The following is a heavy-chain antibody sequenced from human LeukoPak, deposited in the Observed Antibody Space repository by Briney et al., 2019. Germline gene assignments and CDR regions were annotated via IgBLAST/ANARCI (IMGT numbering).Heavy chain of an antibody. CDR3: AKVPLYYYDSSGYWFDY. D-gene: IGHD3-22*01. J-gene: IGHJ4*02. CDR2: INQDGSQK. CDR1: GFTFSSHW. Sequence: PGGSLRLSCAGSGFTFSSHWIGWVRQAPGKGLEWVAHINQDGSQKYYVDSVEGRFAISRDNAKNSLYLQMNSLRAEDTAIYYCAKVPLYYYDSSGYWFDYWGQGTLVTVSS. V-gene: IGHV3-7*01.